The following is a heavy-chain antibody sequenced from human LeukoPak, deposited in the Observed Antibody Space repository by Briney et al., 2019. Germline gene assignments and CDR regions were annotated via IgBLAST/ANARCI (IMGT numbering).Heavy chain of an antibody. Sequence: PGGSLRLSCAASGFTPSSYTMSWVRQAPGKGLEWVSTITTSDGNTYYADSVKGRFTVSRDNSKNTLFLQMNSLRAEDTAVYYCAKDGGLWVSAHWGDSWGRGTLVTVSS. CDR1: GFTPSSYT. CDR2: ITTSDGNT. D-gene: IGHD7-27*01. J-gene: IGHJ4*02. V-gene: IGHV3-23*01. CDR3: AKDGGLWVSAHWGDS.